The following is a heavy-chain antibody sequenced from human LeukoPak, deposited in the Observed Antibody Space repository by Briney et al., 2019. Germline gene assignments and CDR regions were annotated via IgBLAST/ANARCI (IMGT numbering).Heavy chain of an antibody. V-gene: IGHV1-8*02. Sequence: GASVKVSCKASGYTFTGYYMHWVRQAPGQGLEWMGWMNPNSGNTGYAQKFQGRVTMTRNTSISTAYMELSSLRSEDTAVYYCARGARGYCSGGSCLYDYWGQGTLVTVSS. CDR3: ARGARGYCSGGSCLYDY. CDR2: MNPNSGNT. CDR1: GYTFTGYY. D-gene: IGHD2-15*01. J-gene: IGHJ4*02.